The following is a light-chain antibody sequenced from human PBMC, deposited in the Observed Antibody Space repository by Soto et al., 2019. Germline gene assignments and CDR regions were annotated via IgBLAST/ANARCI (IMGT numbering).Light chain of an antibody. CDR1: SSNIGAGYD. V-gene: IGLV1-40*01. CDR3: QSYDSGLSGSV. CDR2: DNL. J-gene: IGLJ2*01. Sequence: QSVLTQPPSVSGAPGQTVTISCTGSSSNIGAGYDVHWYLQLPGTAPKLLIYDNLNRPSGVPDRISGSNSGTSASLAISGLQAEDEADYYCQSYDSGLSGSVFGGGTKLTVL.